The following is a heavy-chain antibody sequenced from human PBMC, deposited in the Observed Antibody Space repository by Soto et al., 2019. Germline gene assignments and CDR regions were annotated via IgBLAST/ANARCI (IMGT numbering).Heavy chain of an antibody. Sequence: WTWLRQPPGKGLEWIGYIYYSGRTNYHPSLKSRVTMSVDTSKNQLSLKLSSVTAADTAVYYCSRVHRYGSGNDYWGQGTLVTVSS. CDR2: IYYSGRT. V-gene: IGHV4-59*01. J-gene: IGHJ4*02. CDR3: SRVHRYGSGNDY. D-gene: IGHD3-10*01.